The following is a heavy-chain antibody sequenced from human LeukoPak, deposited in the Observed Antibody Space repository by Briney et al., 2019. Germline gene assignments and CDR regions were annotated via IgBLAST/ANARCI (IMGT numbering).Heavy chain of an antibody. Sequence: GGSLRLSCAASGFTFSSHWMSWVRQAPGKGLEWVANIKQDGSEKYYVDSVKGRFTISRDNAKNSLYLQMNSLRAEDTAVYYCAREITMLACFDYWGQGTLVTVSS. CDR3: AREITMLACFDY. D-gene: IGHD3-10*01. J-gene: IGHJ4*02. CDR1: GFTFSSHW. V-gene: IGHV3-7*03. CDR2: IKQDGSEK.